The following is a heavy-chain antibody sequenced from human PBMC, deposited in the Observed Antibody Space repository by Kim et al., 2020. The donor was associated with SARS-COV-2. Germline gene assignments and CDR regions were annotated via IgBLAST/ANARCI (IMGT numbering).Heavy chain of an antibody. V-gene: IGHV1-69*13. CDR2: IIPIFGTA. D-gene: IGHD2-2*01. CDR1: GGTFSSYA. Sequence: SVKVSCKASGGTFSSYAISWVRQAPGQGLEWMGGIIPIFGTANYAQKFQGRVTITADESTSTAYMELSSLRSEDTAVYYCARDQDCSSTSCQKPFDPWGQGTLVTVSS. J-gene: IGHJ5*02. CDR3: ARDQDCSSTSCQKPFDP.